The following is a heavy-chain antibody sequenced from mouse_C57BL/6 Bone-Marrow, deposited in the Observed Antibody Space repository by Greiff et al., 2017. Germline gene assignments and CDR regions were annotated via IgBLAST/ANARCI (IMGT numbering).Heavy chain of an antibody. V-gene: IGHV1-50*01. J-gene: IGHJ1*03. D-gene: IGHD2-5*01. Sequence: QVQLQQPGAELVKPGASVKLSCKASGYTFTSYWMQWVKQRPGQGLEWIGEIDPSDSYTNYNQKFKGKATLTVDTSSSTAYMQLSSLTSEDSAVYYCARWGRSNGYFDVWGTGTTVTVSS. CDR2: IDPSDSYT. CDR1: GYTFTSYW. CDR3: ARWGRSNGYFDV.